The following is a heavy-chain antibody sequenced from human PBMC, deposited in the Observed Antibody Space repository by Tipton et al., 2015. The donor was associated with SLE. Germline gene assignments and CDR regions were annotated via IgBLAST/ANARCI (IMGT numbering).Heavy chain of an antibody. D-gene: IGHD6-13*01. CDR3: ARERHSSTWSLYWYFDL. CDR2: ISGSGGST. V-gene: IGHV3-23*01. J-gene: IGHJ2*01. CDR1: GFTFSSYA. Sequence: SLRLSCAAPGFTFSSYAMSWVRQAPGKGLEWVSAISGSGGSTYYADSVKGRFTISRDNSKNTLYLQMNSLRAEDTAVYYCARERHSSTWSLYWYFDLWGRGTLVTVSS.